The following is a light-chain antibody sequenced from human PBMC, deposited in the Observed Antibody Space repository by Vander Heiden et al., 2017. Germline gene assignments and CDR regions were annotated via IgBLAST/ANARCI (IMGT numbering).Light chain of an antibody. V-gene: IGKV2-28*01. Sequence: DIVMTQSPLSLPVTPGEPASISCRSSQSLLHSNGYNYLDWYLQKPGQSPQLLIYLGSSRASGVPARFSGSGSGTDFTLKISRVEAEDVGVYYCMQALQTPRTFGQGTKLEIK. CDR3: MQALQTPRT. CDR1: QSLLHSNGYNY. J-gene: IGKJ2*01. CDR2: LGS.